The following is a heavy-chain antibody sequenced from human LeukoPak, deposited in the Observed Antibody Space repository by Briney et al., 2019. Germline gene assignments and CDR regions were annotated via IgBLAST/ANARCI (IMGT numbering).Heavy chain of an antibody. Sequence: SETLSLTCAVSGGSISSGGYSWSWIRQPPGKGLEWIGYIYHSGSTYYNPSLKSRVTISVDRSKNQFSLKLSSVTAADTAVYYCAGRHCSSTSCYNRGLWFDPWGQGTLVTVSS. CDR2: IYHSGST. J-gene: IGHJ5*02. D-gene: IGHD2-2*02. CDR3: AGRHCSSTSCYNRGLWFDP. CDR1: GGSISSGGYS. V-gene: IGHV4-30-2*01.